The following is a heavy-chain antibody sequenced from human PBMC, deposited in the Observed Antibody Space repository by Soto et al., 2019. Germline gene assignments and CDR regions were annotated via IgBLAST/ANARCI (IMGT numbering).Heavy chain of an antibody. D-gene: IGHD1-26*01. V-gene: IGHV3-21*01. J-gene: IGHJ6*02. CDR3: ARVRGELPYYYYGMDV. Sequence: EVQLVESGGGLVKPGGSLRLSCAASGFTFSSYSMNWVRQAPGKGLEWVSSISSSSSYIYYADSVKGRFTISRDNAKNSLYLQMNSLRAEDTAVYYCARVRGELPYYYYGMDVWGQGTTVTVSS. CDR2: ISSSSSYI. CDR1: GFTFSSYS.